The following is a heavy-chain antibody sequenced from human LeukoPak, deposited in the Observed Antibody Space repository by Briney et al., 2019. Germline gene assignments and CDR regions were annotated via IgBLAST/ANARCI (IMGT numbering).Heavy chain of an antibody. CDR3: ARDGYSGSDAL. Sequence: SETLSLNCTVSGGPISSSTYYWGWIRQPPGKGLEWIGYIYYSGSTKYNPSLKSRVTLSIDTSKNQFSLKLSSVTAADTAVYYCARDGYSGSDALWGQGILVTVSS. CDR2: IYYSGST. D-gene: IGHD5-12*01. J-gene: IGHJ4*02. CDR1: GGPISSSTYY. V-gene: IGHV4-61*01.